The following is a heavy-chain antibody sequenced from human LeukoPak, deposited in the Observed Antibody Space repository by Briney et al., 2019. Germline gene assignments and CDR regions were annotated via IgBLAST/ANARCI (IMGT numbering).Heavy chain of an antibody. J-gene: IGHJ4*02. CDR2: IRSDGSNK. Sequence: GGSLRLSCAASGFTFTTYDVHWVRQAPGKGLEWVAFIRSDGSNKYYGDSVKGRFTISRDNSKNTLDLQMNSLRAEDTAMYYCAKGDGGTHDSSGWVDYFDHWGQGTLVTVSS. CDR3: AKGDGGTHDSSGWVDYFDH. CDR1: GFTFTTYD. D-gene: IGHD3-22*01. V-gene: IGHV3-30*02.